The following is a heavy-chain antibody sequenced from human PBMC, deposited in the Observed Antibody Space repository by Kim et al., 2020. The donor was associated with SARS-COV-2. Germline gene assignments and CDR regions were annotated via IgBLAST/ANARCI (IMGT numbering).Heavy chain of an antibody. V-gene: IGHV4-39*01. D-gene: IGHD6-19*01. Sequence: NTPSHEGRVTISEDTAKSQLPLKLGSVTAADTAVYYCARQKQWLAPLDYWGQGTLVTVSS. CDR3: ARQKQWLAPLDY. J-gene: IGHJ4*02.